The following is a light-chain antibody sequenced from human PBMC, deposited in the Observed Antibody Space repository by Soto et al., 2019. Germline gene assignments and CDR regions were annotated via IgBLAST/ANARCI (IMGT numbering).Light chain of an antibody. J-gene: IGKJ1*01. Sequence: DIQMTQSPSTLSASVGDRVTITCRASQSISSWLAWYQQKKGKAPKILIYKASSLESGVPSRFRGSGSGTEFTLPLSRLQPDDFETYYCQQYNSYSWTFGQGTKVDIK. CDR1: QSISSW. CDR2: KAS. V-gene: IGKV1-5*03. CDR3: QQYNSYSWT.